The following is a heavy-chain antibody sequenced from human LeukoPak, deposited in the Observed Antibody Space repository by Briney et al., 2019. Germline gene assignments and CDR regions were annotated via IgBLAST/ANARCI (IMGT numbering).Heavy chain of an antibody. CDR1: GFTFSSSW. CDR2: ISSDGSDI. Sequence: GGSLRLSCAVSGFTFSSSWMHWVRQAPGRGLVWVSRISSDGSDIFYADSVKGRFTISRDNSKNILYLQMNSLRAEDTAVYYCARVSLVGIAAAGSGDYWGQGTLVTVSS. D-gene: IGHD6-13*01. J-gene: IGHJ4*02. CDR3: ARVSLVGIAAAGSGDY. V-gene: IGHV3-74*01.